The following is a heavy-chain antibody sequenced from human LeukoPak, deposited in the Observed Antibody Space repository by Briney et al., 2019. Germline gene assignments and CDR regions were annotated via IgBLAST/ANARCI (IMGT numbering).Heavy chain of an antibody. Sequence: SETLSLTCAVYGESFSGYFWSWIRQPPGKGLEWIGEINHSGYTNYNPSLKSRVTISVDTSKNQFSLKLRSVAAADTAVYYCARVSTGRDAFDIWGQGTMVTVSS. D-gene: IGHD2/OR15-2a*01. J-gene: IGHJ3*02. CDR1: GESFSGYF. CDR2: INHSGYT. CDR3: ARVSTGRDAFDI. V-gene: IGHV4-34*01.